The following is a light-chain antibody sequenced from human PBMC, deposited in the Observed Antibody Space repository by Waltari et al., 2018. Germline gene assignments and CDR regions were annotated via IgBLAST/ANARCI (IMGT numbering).Light chain of an antibody. J-gene: IGLJ2*01. V-gene: IGLV3-19*01. CDR2: GQD. CDR1: SLRRYS. Sequence: SSELTQDPTVSVALGQTVRITCQGDSLRRYSASWYQQRPGTAPVLVFYGQDNRPSGIPDRFSGSTSGDTATLTITGTQAEDEADYYCLSRDISSTRFFGGGTRLTV. CDR3: LSRDISSTRF.